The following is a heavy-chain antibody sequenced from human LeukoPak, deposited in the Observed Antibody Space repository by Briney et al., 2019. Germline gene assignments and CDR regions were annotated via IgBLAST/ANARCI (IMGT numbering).Heavy chain of an antibody. CDR2: ITYSGSTS. J-gene: IGHJ3*02. Sequence: GGSLRLSCAASGFTFSNYAMNWVRQAPGKGLEGVSLITYSGSTSHYADSVKGRFTISRDNSKNTLYLQMNSLRAEDAAVYYCAKYRFTDRSGSFDIWGQGTMVTVSS. CDR1: GFTFSNYA. CDR3: AKYRFTDRSGSFDI. V-gene: IGHV3-23*01. D-gene: IGHD3-16*02.